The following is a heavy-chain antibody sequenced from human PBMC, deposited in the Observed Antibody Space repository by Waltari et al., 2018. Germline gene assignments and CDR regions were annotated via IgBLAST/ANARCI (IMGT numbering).Heavy chain of an antibody. Sequence: QVQLVEFGGGVVQPGRSLRLSCAASGFSLTRHGIHWVRQAPGKGLEWVALISYDGSLKYYVDAEEGRYTISRDISKNIQYLQKNSLGAEDTAVYVCAKDQDTAMDNYYGMDVGGQGTTVTVSS. CDR3: AKDQDTAMDNYYGMDV. CDR1: GFSLTRHG. D-gene: IGHD5-18*01. CDR2: ISYDGSLK. V-gene: IGHV3-30*18. J-gene: IGHJ6*02.